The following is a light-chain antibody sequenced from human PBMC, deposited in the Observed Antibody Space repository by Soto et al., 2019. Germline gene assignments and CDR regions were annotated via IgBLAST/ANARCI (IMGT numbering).Light chain of an antibody. CDR2: GAS. V-gene: IGKV3-15*01. CDR3: QQYNNWWT. J-gene: IGKJ1*01. CDR1: QSVSSN. Sequence: EIEMTQSPATLSVSPGERATLSCRASQSVSSNLAWYQQKPGQAPGLLIYGASTRATGIPARFSGSGSGTEFTLTISSLQSEDFAVYYCQQYNNWWTFGQGTKVDIK.